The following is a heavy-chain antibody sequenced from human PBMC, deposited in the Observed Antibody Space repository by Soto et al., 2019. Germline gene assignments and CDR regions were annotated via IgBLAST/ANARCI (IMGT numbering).Heavy chain of an antibody. CDR1: GFTFSSYA. Sequence: GGSLRLSCAASGFTFSSYAMSWVRQAPGKGLEWVSAISGSGGSTYYADSVKGRFTISRDNSKNTLYLQMNSLRAEDAAVYYCARESEDLTSNFDYWGQGTLVTVSS. V-gene: IGHV3-23*01. J-gene: IGHJ4*02. CDR2: ISGSGGST. CDR3: ARESEDLTSNFDY.